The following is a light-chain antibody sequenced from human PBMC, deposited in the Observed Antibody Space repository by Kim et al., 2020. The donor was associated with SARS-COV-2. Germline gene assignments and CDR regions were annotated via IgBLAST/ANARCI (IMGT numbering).Light chain of an antibody. CDR3: QVWDSSSDHPYV. V-gene: IGLV3-21*04. J-gene: IGLJ1*01. CDR1: NIGRTS. Sequence: PGKTGRITCGGNNIGRTSVHWYQQKPGQAPVLVIYYDSDRPSGIPERFSGSNSGNTATLTINRVEAGDEADYYCQVWDSSSDHPYVFGTGTKVTVL. CDR2: YDS.